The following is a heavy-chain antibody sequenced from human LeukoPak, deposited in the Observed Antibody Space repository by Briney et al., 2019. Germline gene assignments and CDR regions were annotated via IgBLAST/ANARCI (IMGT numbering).Heavy chain of an antibody. Sequence: GGSLGLSCAASGFTFSSYAMNWVRQAPGKGLEWVSGISNSGGSTYYADSVKGRFTISRDNSKNTLYLQMNSLRAEDTAVYYCAKETSSSFDYWGQGTLVTVSS. CDR1: GFTFSSYA. D-gene: IGHD6-6*01. J-gene: IGHJ4*02. CDR3: AKETSSSFDY. CDR2: ISNSGGST. V-gene: IGHV3-23*01.